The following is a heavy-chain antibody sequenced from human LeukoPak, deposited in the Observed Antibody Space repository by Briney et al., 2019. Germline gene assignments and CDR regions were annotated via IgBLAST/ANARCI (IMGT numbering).Heavy chain of an antibody. D-gene: IGHD4-17*01. V-gene: IGHV3-11*04. J-gene: IGHJ4*02. CDR1: GFTFSDYY. CDR2: ISSSSTTI. Sequence: WGSLRLSGAASGFTFSDYYMSWIRHAPGKGLEWGSYISSSSTTIYYADSVKGRFTISRDNAKNSLYLQMDSLRVEDTAVYYCARDRLHYGEYEKTFDYWGQGTLVTVSS. CDR3: ARDRLHYGEYEKTFDY.